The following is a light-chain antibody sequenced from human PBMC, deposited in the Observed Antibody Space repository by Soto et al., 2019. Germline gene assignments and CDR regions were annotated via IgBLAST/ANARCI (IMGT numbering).Light chain of an antibody. V-gene: IGKV1-5*01. J-gene: IGKJ1*01. Sequence: DMQMTQSPSTLSASVGDRVTITCRASQSISTSLAWYQQKPGKAPKLLIHDASSLESGVPSRFSGSRSGTEFTLTISSLQPDDFATYYCQQYDSYSTFGQGTKVDIK. CDR1: QSISTS. CDR2: DAS. CDR3: QQYDSYST.